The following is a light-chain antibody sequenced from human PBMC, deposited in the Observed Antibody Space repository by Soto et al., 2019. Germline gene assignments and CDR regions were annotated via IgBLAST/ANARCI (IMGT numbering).Light chain of an antibody. V-gene: IGKV1-5*01. CDR3: QQYNSYSLIT. J-gene: IGKJ5*01. CDR1: QSISSW. Sequence: DIQMTQSPSTLSASVGDRVTITCRASQSISSWLAWYQQKPGKAPKLLIYDASSLESGVPSRFSGSGSGTEFNLTISSLQPDYFATYYCQQYNSYSLITFGQGTRLEIK. CDR2: DAS.